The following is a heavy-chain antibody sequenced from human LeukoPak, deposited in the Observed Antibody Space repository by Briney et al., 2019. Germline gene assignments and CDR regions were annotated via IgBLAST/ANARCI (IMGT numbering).Heavy chain of an antibody. D-gene: IGHD6-19*01. CDR3: ARPGGRSGLAEYFQY. CDR1: GGSFSTYY. Sequence: ETSETLSLTCAVYGGSFSTYYWSWIRQPPGKGLEWVGEINHSGSTNHNPSLKSRVTISIDTSKNQFSLKLTSVTAADTAVYYCARPGGRSGLAEYFQYWGQGTLVT. V-gene: IGHV4-34*01. J-gene: IGHJ1*01. CDR2: INHSGST.